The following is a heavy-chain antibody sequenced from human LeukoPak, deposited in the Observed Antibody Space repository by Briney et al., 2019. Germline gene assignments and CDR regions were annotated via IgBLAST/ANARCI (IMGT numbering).Heavy chain of an antibody. CDR2: ILSGGST. V-gene: IGHV3-53*01. J-gene: IGHJ4*02. D-gene: IGHD6-19*01. CDR1: GFTVSSNY. CDR3: ATHSSGPYYFDS. Sequence: PGGSLRLSCAASGFTVSSNYMSWVRQAPGKGLEWVSIILSGGSTSYAGSVKGRFTISRDNSKNTLYLQMNSLQAEDTAVYYCATHSSGPYYFDSWGQGTLVTVSS.